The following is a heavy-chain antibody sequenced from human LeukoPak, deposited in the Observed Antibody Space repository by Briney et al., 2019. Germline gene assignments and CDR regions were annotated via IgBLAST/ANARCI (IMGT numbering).Heavy chain of an antibody. CDR3: ASSNYGSGSYEVGY. V-gene: IGHV3-33*01. CDR2: IWYDGNNK. D-gene: IGHD3-10*01. Sequence: GGSLRLSCAASGFTFSSYGMHWVSQAPGKGLEWVAVIWYDGNNKYYADSVKGRFTISRDNSKNTLYLQMNSLRAEDTAVYCCASSNYGSGSYEVGYGGQGTLVTVSS. CDR1: GFTFSSYG. J-gene: IGHJ4*02.